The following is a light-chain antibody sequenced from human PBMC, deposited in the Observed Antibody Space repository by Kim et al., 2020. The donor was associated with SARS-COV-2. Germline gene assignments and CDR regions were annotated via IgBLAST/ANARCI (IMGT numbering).Light chain of an antibody. CDR1: SGHSTYI. V-gene: IGLV4-60*03. CDR3: ETWDSNTPV. J-gene: IGLJ3*02. CDR2: LEGNGIY. Sequence: SSVKLTCTLSSGHSTYIIAWHQHQPGKAPRYLMKLEGNGIYNKGSGVPDRFSGSSSGADRYPTISDLQSEDEADYYCETWDSNTPVFGGGTKVTVL.